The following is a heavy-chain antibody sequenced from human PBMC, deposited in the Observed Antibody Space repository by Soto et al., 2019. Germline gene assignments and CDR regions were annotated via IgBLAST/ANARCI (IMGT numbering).Heavy chain of an antibody. V-gene: IGHV3-7*01. J-gene: IGHJ6*02. CDR2: MNKDGSEK. Sequence: EVQLVESGGGLVQPGESLRLSCAASGFTFSTSWMRWVRQAPGKGLEWVANMNKDGSEKYYVDSVKGRFTISRDNAKKSLYLQMNSLRVEDTALYCCGRDMDVWGQGTTVIVSS. CDR3: GRDMDV. CDR1: GFTFSTSW.